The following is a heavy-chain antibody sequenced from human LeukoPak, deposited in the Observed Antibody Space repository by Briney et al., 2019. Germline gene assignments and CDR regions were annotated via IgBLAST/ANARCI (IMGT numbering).Heavy chain of an antibody. Sequence: GESLKISCKGSGYSFTSYWIGWVRQMPGKGLEWMGIIDPGDSDTRYSPSFQGQVTISADKSISTAYLQRSSLKASDTAMYYCARHQTGYCSSTSCYVGGFDYWGQGTLVTVSS. V-gene: IGHV5-51*01. J-gene: IGHJ4*02. CDR3: ARHQTGYCSSTSCYVGGFDY. D-gene: IGHD2-2*01. CDR1: GYSFTSYW. CDR2: IDPGDSDT.